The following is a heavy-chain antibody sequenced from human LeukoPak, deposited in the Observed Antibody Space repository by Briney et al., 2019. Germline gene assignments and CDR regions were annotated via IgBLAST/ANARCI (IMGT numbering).Heavy chain of an antibody. J-gene: IGHJ6*03. CDR2: IIPIFGTA. V-gene: IGHV1-69*06. Sequence: GASVKVSCKASGYTFTSYAMNWVRQVPGQGLEWMGGIIPIFGTANYAQKFQGRVTITADKFTSTAYMELSSLRSEDTAVCYCARNDFWSGYGALYYYYMDVWGKGTTVTVSS. CDR1: GYTFTSYA. CDR3: ARNDFWSGYGALYYYYMDV. D-gene: IGHD3-3*01.